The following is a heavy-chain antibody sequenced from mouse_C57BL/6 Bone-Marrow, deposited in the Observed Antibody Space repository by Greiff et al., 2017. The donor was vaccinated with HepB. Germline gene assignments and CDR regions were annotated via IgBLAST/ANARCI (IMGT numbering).Heavy chain of an antibody. J-gene: IGHJ4*01. CDR1: GYTFTSYG. CDR3: AGYYSNQSYAMDY. Sequence: VQLQQSGAELVRPGSSVKMSCKTSGYTFTSYGINWVKQRPGQGLEWIGYIYIGNGYTEYNEKFKSKATLTSDTSSSTAYMQLSSLKSEDSAIYFCAGYYSNQSYAMDYWGQGTSVTVSS. V-gene: IGHV1-58*01. CDR2: IYIGNGYT. D-gene: IGHD2-5*01.